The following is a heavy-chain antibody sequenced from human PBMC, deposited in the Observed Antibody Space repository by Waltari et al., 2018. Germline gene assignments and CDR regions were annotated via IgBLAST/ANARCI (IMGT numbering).Heavy chain of an antibody. Sequence: QVQLVESGGGVVQPGSSLRLSCAVSGVPFTSTRMHWVRQAPGGGLEWVAYITHEGSSKYYADSVKGRFTISRDNSKNTLYLQMNSLRGEDTAVYYCVRDFDNRFDHWGQGTLVTVSS. CDR2: ITHEGSSK. J-gene: IGHJ4*02. V-gene: IGHV3-30-3*01. CDR3: VRDFDNRFDH. D-gene: IGHD3-9*01. CDR1: GVPFTSTR.